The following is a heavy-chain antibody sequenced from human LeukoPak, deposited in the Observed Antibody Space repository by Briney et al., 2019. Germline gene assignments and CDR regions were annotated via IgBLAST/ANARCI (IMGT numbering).Heavy chain of an antibody. J-gene: IGHJ3*02. Sequence: ASVKVSCKASGYTFTSYAMHRVRQAPGQRLEWMGWINAGNGNTKYSQKFQGRVTITRDTSASTAYMELSSLRSEDTAVYYCAREGYCSGGSCYSPDASDIWGQGTMVTVSS. CDR1: GYTFTSYA. CDR3: AREGYCSGGSCYSPDASDI. V-gene: IGHV1-3*01. CDR2: INAGNGNT. D-gene: IGHD2-15*01.